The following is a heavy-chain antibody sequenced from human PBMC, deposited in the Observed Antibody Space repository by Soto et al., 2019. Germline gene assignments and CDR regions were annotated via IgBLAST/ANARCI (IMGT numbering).Heavy chain of an antibody. CDR3: ARDLGGGNCGMDV. V-gene: IGHV1-46*01. CDR1: GYTFTSYY. D-gene: IGHD1-26*01. Sequence: ASVKVSCKASGYTFTSYYMHWVRQAPGQGLEWMGVINPSGGSTSYAQNFRGRVTMTRDTSTSTVYMELSSLRSEDAAVYYCARDLGGGNCGMDVWGQGTTVTVSS. J-gene: IGHJ6*02. CDR2: INPSGGST.